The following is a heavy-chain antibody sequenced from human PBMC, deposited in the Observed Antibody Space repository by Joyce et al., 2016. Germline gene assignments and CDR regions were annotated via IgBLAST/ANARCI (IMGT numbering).Heavy chain of an antibody. CDR2: VNPNSGGA. D-gene: IGHD3-3*01. J-gene: IGHJ4*02. V-gene: IGHV1-2*02. CDR1: GYTFTAHY. Sequence: QVQLVQSGAEVTKPGASVKVSCKASGYTFTAHYIHWVRQAPGQGIEWMGWVNPNSGGANYAQNFRGRVTITSDTSINTAYLDLSGLRSDDTAVYFCAAFAIHTLFDHWGQGTLITVSS. CDR3: AAFAIHTLFDH.